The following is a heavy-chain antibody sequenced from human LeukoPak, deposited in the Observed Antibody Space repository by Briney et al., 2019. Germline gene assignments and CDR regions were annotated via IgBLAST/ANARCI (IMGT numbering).Heavy chain of an antibody. J-gene: IGHJ6*02. CDR3: ARDYSYGSYYYYGMDV. CDR2: IYYSGST. V-gene: IGHV4-59*01. CDR1: GGSISSYY. Sequence: PSETLSLTCTGSGGSISSYYWSWIGQPPGKGLEWIGYIYYSGSTNYNPSLKSRVTISVDTSKNQFSLKLSSVTAADTGVYYCARDYSYGSYYYYGMDVWGQGTTVTVSS. D-gene: IGHD5-18*01.